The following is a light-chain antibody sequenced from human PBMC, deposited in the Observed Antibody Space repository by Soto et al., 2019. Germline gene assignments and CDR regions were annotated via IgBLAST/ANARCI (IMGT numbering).Light chain of an antibody. J-gene: IGKJ1*01. CDR2: AAS. CDR1: QGISSE. Sequence: DIQMTQSPASLSASVGDRVTITCRASQGISSELAWYQQKPGKVPKVLIYAASTLQSGVPSRFSGSGSGTEFTLTISNLQPEDVATYYCQKYYTAPETFGQGTKVDIK. CDR3: QKYYTAPET. V-gene: IGKV1-27*01.